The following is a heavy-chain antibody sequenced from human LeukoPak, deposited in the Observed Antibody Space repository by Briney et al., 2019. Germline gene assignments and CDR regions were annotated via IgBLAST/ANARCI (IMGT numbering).Heavy chain of an antibody. J-gene: IGHJ4*02. Sequence: GGSLRLSCAASGFPFSSYWMAWVRQAPGKGLEWVASIKQDGGENFYVDSVKGRFTISRDNAKNLLYLQMNSLRAEDTAVYYCAREDHSNYNYWGQGTLVTVSS. CDR3: AREDHSNYNY. V-gene: IGHV3-7*01. D-gene: IGHD4-11*01. CDR2: IKQDGGEN. CDR1: GFPFSSYW.